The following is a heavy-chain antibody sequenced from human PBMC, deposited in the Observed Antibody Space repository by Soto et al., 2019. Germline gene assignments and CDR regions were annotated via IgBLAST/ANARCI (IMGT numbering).Heavy chain of an antibody. CDR3: ARLNYDILTGYRGSWFDP. J-gene: IGHJ5*02. D-gene: IGHD3-9*01. V-gene: IGHV5-51*01. CDR1: EYSFNNYW. CDR2: IYIGDSDT. Sequence: PGESLKISCQGSEYSFNNYWIGWVRQMPGKGLEWMGLIYIGDSDTRYSPSFQGQVTISADKSISTAYLQWSSLKASDTAIYYCARLNYDILTGYRGSWFDPWGQGTLVTVSS.